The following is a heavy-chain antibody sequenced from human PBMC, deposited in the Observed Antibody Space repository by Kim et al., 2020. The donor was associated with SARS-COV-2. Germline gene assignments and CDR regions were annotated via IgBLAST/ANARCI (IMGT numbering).Heavy chain of an antibody. CDR2: IKPDGSDT. V-gene: IGHV3-7*03. Sequence: GGSLRLSCAASGFTFGSYWMTWVRQAPGKGLEWVANIKPDGSDTYYVASVEGRFTISRDNAKNSLYLQMNSLRAEDTAVYYCARARGSYDFDYWGQGTLVTVSS. J-gene: IGHJ4*02. D-gene: IGHD1-26*01. CDR3: ARARGSYDFDY. CDR1: GFTFGSYW.